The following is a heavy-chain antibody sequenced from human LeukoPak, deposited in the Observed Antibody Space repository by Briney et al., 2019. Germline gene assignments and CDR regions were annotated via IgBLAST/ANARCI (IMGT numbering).Heavy chain of an antibody. V-gene: IGHV3-23*01. CDR1: GFTFSSYA. Sequence: PGGSLRLSCAASGFTFSSYAMSWVRQAPGKGLEWVSAISGSGGSTYYADSVKGRFTISRDNSKNTLYLQMNSLRAEDTAVYYCAKERGAYYYDSSGRAEYWGQGTLVTVSS. J-gene: IGHJ4*02. D-gene: IGHD3-22*01. CDR2: ISGSGGST. CDR3: AKERGAYYYDSSGRAEY.